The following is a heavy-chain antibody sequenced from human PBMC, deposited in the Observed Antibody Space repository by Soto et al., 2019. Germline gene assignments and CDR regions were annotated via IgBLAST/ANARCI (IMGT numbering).Heavy chain of an antibody. Sequence: QLQLQESGSGLVKPSQTLSLTCTVSGGSITSGGYSWTWIRQSPGKGLEWIGYTYQSGSAYYNPSLKSRLTIAVARSKDEFPLILPSVTSAATPVYYCARDYYGMDVWGKGTTVTVSS. J-gene: IGHJ6*04. CDR2: TYQSGSA. CDR3: ARDYYGMDV. V-gene: IGHV4-30-2*06. CDR1: GGSITSGGYS.